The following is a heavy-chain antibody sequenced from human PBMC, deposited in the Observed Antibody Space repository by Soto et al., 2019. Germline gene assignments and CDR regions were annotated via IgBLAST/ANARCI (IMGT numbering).Heavy chain of an antibody. Sequence: SETLSLTCTVAGGSISSYYGSWIRQPPGKGLEWIGYIYYSGSTNYNPSLKSRVTISVDTSKNQFSLKLSSVTAADTAVYYCARVFTVARSLYYYYYYGMDVWGQGTTVTVSS. V-gene: IGHV4-59*01. D-gene: IGHD4-17*01. CDR1: GGSISSYY. CDR3: ARVFTVARSLYYYYYYGMDV. CDR2: IYYSGST. J-gene: IGHJ6*02.